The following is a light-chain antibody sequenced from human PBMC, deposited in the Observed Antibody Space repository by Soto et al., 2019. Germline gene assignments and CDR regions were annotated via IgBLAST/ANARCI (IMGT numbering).Light chain of an antibody. CDR2: GNS. CDR3: QSYDSSLSVV. J-gene: IGLJ2*01. V-gene: IGLV1-40*01. Sequence: QSVLTQPPSVSGAPGQSVTISCTGSISNIGAGYDVHWYQQLPGTAPKLLIYGNSNRPSGVPDRFSGSKSGTSASLAITGLQAEDEADYYCQSYDSSLSVVFGGGTKLTVL. CDR1: ISNIGAGYD.